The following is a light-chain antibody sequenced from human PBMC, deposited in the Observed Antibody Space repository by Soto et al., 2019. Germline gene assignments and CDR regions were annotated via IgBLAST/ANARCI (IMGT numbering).Light chain of an antibody. J-gene: IGKJ1*01. CDR3: QQYDTWLVWT. V-gene: IGKV3-15*01. CDR1: QSVSDY. CDR2: GAS. Sequence: ETLMTQSPATLSVSPGERATLSCRASQSVSDYLAWYQQRPGQAPRLLIFGASTRATGFPARFSGSGSGTEFTLNITSLQSEDIAVYYCQQYDTWLVWTFGQGTKVDIK.